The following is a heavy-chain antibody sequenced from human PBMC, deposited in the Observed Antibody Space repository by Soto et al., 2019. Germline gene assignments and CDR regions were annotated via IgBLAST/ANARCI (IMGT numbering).Heavy chain of an antibody. Sequence: XETLSLTCTVSGGSISSYYWSWIRQPSGKGLEWIGRIYTSGGTNYNPSPKSRVTMSVDTSKNQFSLKLSSVTAADTAVYYCARAGDPVLDYYYYGMDVWGQGTTVTVSS. CDR3: ARAGDPVLDYYYYGMDV. V-gene: IGHV4-4*07. J-gene: IGHJ6*02. CDR2: IYTSGGT. CDR1: GGSISSYY. D-gene: IGHD3-16*01.